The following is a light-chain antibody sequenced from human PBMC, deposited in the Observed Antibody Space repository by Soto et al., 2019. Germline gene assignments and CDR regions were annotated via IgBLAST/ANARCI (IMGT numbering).Light chain of an antibody. V-gene: IGKV1-5*01. CDR1: QSISSW. CDR2: DAS. Sequence: DIQMTQSPSTLSASVGDRVTITCRASQSISSWLAWYQQKPGKAPKLLIYDASSLESGVPSRFSGSGSGTEFTLTISSLQPDDFATYYCQQYTSYSEFGQGTKV. J-gene: IGKJ1*01. CDR3: QQYTSYSE.